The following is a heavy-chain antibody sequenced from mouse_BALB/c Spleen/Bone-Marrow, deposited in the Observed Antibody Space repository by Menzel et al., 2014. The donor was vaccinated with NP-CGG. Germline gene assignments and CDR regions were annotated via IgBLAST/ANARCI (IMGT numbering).Heavy chain of an antibody. CDR3: ASYGSSYYAMDY. Sequence: VQLVESGPELVRPGVSVKISCKGSGYTFTDYAMHWVKQSHAKSLEWIGVISTYSDNTNYNQKFKGKPTMTVDKSSSTAYMELARLTSEDSAIYYCASYGSSYYAMDYWGQGTSVTVSS. V-gene: IGHV1-67*01. D-gene: IGHD1-1*01. CDR2: ISTYSDNT. CDR1: GYTFTDYA. J-gene: IGHJ4*01.